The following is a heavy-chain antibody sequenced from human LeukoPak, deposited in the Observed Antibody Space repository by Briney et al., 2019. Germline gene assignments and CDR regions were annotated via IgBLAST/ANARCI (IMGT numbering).Heavy chain of an antibody. D-gene: IGHD3-22*01. Sequence: ASETLSCNSTGYSFASHDLHWVRLGPGQGLEGMGIINLSDGVTSSAQKFQGRVTITRDTSLSTVFMELSSLTSADTAVYYCARDPDTSGYFAQPNFDYWGQGTLVTVSS. CDR3: ARDPDTSGYFAQPNFDY. V-gene: IGHV1-46*01. J-gene: IGHJ4*02. CDR1: GYSFASHD. CDR2: INLSDGVT.